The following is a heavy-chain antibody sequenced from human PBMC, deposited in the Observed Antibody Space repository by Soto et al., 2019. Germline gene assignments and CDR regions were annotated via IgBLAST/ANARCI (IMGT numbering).Heavy chain of an antibody. CDR2: INPNSGGT. D-gene: IGHD3-3*01. CDR1: GYTFTGYY. J-gene: IGHJ6*02. Sequence: ASVKVSCKASGYTFTGYYMHWVRQAPGQGLEWMGWINPNSGGTNYAQKFQGRVTMTRDTSISTAYMELSRLRSDDTAVCYCARVGYDFWSGPRGFGYYYGMDVWGQGTTVTVSS. CDR3: ARVGYDFWSGPRGFGYYYGMDV. V-gene: IGHV1-2*02.